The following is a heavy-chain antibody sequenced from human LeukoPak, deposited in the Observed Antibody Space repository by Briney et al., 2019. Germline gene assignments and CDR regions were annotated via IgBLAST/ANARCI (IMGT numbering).Heavy chain of an antibody. V-gene: IGHV3-53*01. J-gene: IGHJ6*02. CDR3: ARDGIAVAGTEGDYYYGMDV. D-gene: IGHD6-19*01. CDR1: GFTVSSNY. Sequence: GGSLRLSCAASGFTVSSNYMSWVRQAPGKGLEWVSVIYSGGSTYYADSVKGRFTISRDNSKNTLYLQMNSLRAEDTAVYYCARDGIAVAGTEGDYYYGMDVWGQGTTVTVSS. CDR2: IYSGGST.